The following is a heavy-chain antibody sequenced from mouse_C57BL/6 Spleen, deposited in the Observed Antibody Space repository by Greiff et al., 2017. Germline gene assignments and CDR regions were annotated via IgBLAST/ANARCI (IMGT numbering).Heavy chain of an antibody. CDR3: VRGSYYGSSYYFDY. J-gene: IGHJ2*01. CDR1: GYTFTTYP. CDR2: FHPYNDDT. Sequence: QVQLKESGAELVKPGASVKMSCKASGYTFTTYPIEWMKQNHGKSLEWIGNFHPYNDDTKYNEKFKGKATLTVEKSSSTVYLELSRLTSDVSAVYYCVRGSYYGSSYYFDYWGKGTTLTVSS. V-gene: IGHV1-47*01. D-gene: IGHD1-1*01.